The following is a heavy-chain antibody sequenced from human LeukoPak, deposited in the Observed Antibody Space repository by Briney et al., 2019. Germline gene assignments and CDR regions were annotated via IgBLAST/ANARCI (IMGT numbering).Heavy chain of an antibody. Sequence: GASVKVSCKASGYTFTSYGISWVRQAPGQGLEWMGWISAYNGNTNYAQKLQGRVTMTTDTSTSTAYMELRSLRSDDTAVYYCARDLSSGYSYGYVDDDWGQGTLVTVSS. CDR3: ARDLSSGYSYGYVDDD. D-gene: IGHD5-18*01. V-gene: IGHV1-18*01. CDR2: ISAYNGNT. CDR1: GYTFTSYG. J-gene: IGHJ4*02.